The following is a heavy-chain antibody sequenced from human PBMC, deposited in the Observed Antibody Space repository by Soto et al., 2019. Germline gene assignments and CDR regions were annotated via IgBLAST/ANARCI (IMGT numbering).Heavy chain of an antibody. D-gene: IGHD2-2*01. V-gene: IGHV3-23*01. CDR3: ARDCSSSSCSVWHY. Sequence: GGSLRLSCAASGFSPSNYAMTWVRQAPGKGLEWVSGITGSADKTYYADSVKGRFIISRDNSKNTLYLQMNSLRAVDTALYYCARDCSSSSCSVWHYWGQGTLVTVSS. CDR2: ITGSADKT. J-gene: IGHJ4*02. CDR1: GFSPSNYA.